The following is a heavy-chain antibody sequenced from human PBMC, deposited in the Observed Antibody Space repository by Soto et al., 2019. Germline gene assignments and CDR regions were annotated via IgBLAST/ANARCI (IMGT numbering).Heavy chain of an antibody. Sequence: QVQLVQSGAEVKKPGASVKVSCKASGYTFTNYGISWVRQAPGQGLEWMGWISAYNGNTKYAQKLQGRVTMTTDTSTRTAYMGLRSLRSDDTDVYYCARGVGSGSYYNQYNWFDPWGQGTLVTVSS. D-gene: IGHD3-10*01. J-gene: IGHJ5*02. V-gene: IGHV1-18*01. CDR2: ISAYNGNT. CDR1: GYTFTNYG. CDR3: ARGVGSGSYYNQYNWFDP.